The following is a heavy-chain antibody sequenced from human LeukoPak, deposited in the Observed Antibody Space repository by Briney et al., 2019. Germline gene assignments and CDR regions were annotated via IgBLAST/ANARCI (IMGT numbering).Heavy chain of an antibody. CDR3: TRGSIAYYYMDV. V-gene: IGHV4-4*07. D-gene: IGHD3-22*01. CDR2: IYYSGST. CDR1: GGSISSYY. J-gene: IGHJ6*03. Sequence: TSETLSLTCTVSGGSISSYYWSWIRQPAGKGLEWIGRIYYSGSTNYNPSLKSRVTISVDTSKNQFSLKLSSVTAADTAVYYCTRGSIAYYYMDVWGKGTTVTISS.